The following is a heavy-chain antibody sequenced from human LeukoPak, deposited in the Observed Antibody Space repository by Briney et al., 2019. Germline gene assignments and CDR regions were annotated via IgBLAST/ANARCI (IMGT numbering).Heavy chain of an antibody. D-gene: IGHD7-27*01. Sequence: SETLSLTCTVSGGSISYYYWSWIRQPPGKGLQWIGYVYYSGSTNYNPSLKGRVTISVDTSKNQFSLKVSSVTAADTAVYYCARGRHWGAGADYWGQGTLVTVSS. CDR1: GGSISYYY. V-gene: IGHV4-59*12. CDR3: ARGRHWGAGADY. CDR2: VYYSGST. J-gene: IGHJ4*02.